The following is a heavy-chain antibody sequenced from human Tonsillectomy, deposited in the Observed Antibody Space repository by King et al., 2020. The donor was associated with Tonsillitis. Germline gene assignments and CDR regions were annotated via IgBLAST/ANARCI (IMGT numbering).Heavy chain of an antibody. V-gene: IGHV3-30-3*01. CDR1: GFTFSSYA. CDR2: ISYDVSSK. Sequence: VQLVESGGGVVQPGRSLRRSCAASGFTFSSYAMHWGRQAPGQGLEWVAVISYDVSSKHYADSVKGRFTISIDNSKNTVYLQMNSLRAEDTAVYYCARDKESGSFYGYFENLGQGALVTVSS. D-gene: IGHD1-26*01. J-gene: IGHJ4*02. CDR3: ARDKESGSFYGYFEN.